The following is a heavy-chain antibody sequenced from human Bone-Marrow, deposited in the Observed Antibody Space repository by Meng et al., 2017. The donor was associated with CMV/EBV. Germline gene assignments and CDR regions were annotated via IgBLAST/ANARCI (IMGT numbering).Heavy chain of an antibody. CDR1: GFTFSDYY. D-gene: IGHD3-3*02. V-gene: IGHV3-11*04. J-gene: IGHJ4*02. CDR3: AREVASGIFGVDY. CDR2: ISSSGSTI. Sequence: ASGFTFSDYYMSWIRQAPGKGLECVSYISSSGSTIYYADSVKGRFTISRDNAKNSLYLQMNSLRAEDAAVYYCAREVASGIFGVDYWGQGTLVTVSS.